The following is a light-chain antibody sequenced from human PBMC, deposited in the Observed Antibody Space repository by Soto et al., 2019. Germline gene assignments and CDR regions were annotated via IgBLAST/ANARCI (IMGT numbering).Light chain of an antibody. CDR3: SAYTTSNTRQSV. CDR1: SSDVGGYNY. CDR2: DVS. J-gene: IGLJ1*01. V-gene: IGLV2-14*03. Sequence: QSVLTQPASVSGSPGQSITISCTGTSSDVGGYNYVSWYQHHPGKAPKLIIYDVSNRPSGVSIRFSASKSDNTASLTISGLQPEDEADYHCSAYTTSNTRQSVFGTGTKLTVL.